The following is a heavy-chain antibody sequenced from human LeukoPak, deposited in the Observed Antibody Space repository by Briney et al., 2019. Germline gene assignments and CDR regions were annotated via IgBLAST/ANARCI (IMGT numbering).Heavy chain of an antibody. CDR1: GFTFGDYA. Sequence: PGRSLRLSCTASGFTFGDYAMSWVRQAPGKGLEWVGFIRSKAYGCTTEYAASVKGRFTISRDDSKSIAYLQMNSLKTEDTAVYYCTRDNLNDYVWGSYRPSLYYFDYWGQGTLVTVSS. D-gene: IGHD3-16*02. V-gene: IGHV3-49*04. J-gene: IGHJ4*02. CDR2: IRSKAYGCTT. CDR3: TRDNLNDYVWGSYRPSLYYFDY.